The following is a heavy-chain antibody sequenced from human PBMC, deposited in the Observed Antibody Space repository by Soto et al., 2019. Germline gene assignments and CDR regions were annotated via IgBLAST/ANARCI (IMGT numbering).Heavy chain of an antibody. J-gene: IGHJ6*02. CDR3: ARVCGGDCHYGMDV. CDR1: GGSISSGGYY. CDR2: IYYSGST. Sequence: QVQLQESGPGPVKPLQTLSLTCTVSGGSISSGGYYWSWIRQHPGKGLEWIGYIYYSGSTYYNPSLKSRVTIXVXTXXNQFSLKLSSVTAADTAVYYCARVCGGDCHYGMDVWGQGTTVTVSS. V-gene: IGHV4-31*03. D-gene: IGHD2-21*02.